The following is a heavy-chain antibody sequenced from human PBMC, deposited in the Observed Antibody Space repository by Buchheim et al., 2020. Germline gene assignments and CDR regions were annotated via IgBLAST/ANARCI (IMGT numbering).Heavy chain of an antibody. CDR2: ISGSGAGT. D-gene: IGHD6-19*01. CDR1: GFTFSSYA. Sequence: EVQLLESGGGLVQPGGSLRLSCVASGFTFSSYAMSWVRQAPGKGLEWVSSISGSGAGTYYAKSVKGRFTISRDNSKNTLYLQMNSLRAEDTAVYYCAKDLEIEQWLTPIDYWGQGTL. V-gene: IGHV3-23*01. CDR3: AKDLEIEQWLTPIDY. J-gene: IGHJ4*02.